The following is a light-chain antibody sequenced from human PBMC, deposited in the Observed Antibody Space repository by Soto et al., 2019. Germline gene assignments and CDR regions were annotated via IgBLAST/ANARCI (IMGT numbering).Light chain of an antibody. V-gene: IGLV1-47*01. CDR3: ATWDDSLSVL. CDR1: SSNIGSHY. CDR2: RNN. J-gene: IGLJ2*01. Sequence: QSVLTQPPSASGTPGQRVTISCSGSSSNIGSHYVYWYQQLPGTAPKVLLYRNNQRPSGVPDRFSGSKSGTSASLAISGLRSEDEADYYCATWDDSLSVLFGGGTQLTV.